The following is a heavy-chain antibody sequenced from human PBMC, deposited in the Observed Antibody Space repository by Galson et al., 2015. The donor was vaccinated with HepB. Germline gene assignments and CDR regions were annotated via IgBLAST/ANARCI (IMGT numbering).Heavy chain of an antibody. CDR1: GYTFTSYA. CDR3: ARASSSWYYYYYGMDV. CDR2: INAGNGNT. V-gene: IGHV1-3*01. J-gene: IGHJ6*02. Sequence: SVKVSCKASGYTFTSYAMHWVRQAPGQRLEWMGWINAGNGNTKYSQKFQGRVTITRDTSASTAYMELSSLRSEDTAVYYCARASSSWYYYYYGMDVWGQGTTVTVPS. D-gene: IGHD6-13*01.